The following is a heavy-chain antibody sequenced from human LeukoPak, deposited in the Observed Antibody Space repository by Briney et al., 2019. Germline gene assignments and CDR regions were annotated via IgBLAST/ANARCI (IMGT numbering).Heavy chain of an antibody. J-gene: IGHJ4*02. V-gene: IGHV1-2*02. CDR3: ARDSVALWFGELSPYFEY. D-gene: IGHD3-10*01. CDR1: GYTFTCYY. Sequence: ASVKVSCKASGYTFTCYYMYWVRQAPGRALEWMGWIYPNSGDTNYAHEFQGRVTLSRDTSISTAYKELSRLRSDDTAVYYCARDSVALWFGELSPYFEYWGQGALVTVSS. CDR2: IYPNSGDT.